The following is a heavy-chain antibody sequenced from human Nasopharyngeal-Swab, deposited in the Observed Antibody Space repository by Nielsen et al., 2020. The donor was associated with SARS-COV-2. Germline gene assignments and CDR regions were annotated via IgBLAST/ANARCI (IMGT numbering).Heavy chain of an antibody. CDR2: IYYSGST. V-gene: IGHV4-59*01. Sequence: SETLSLTCTVSGGTISSYYWSWIRQPPGKGLEWIGYIYYSGSTNYNPSPKSRVTIPVDTSKNQFLQKLSSVTAADTAVYYCARADYYYDSSGYFAGYYFDYWGQGTLVTVSS. D-gene: IGHD3-22*01. CDR3: ARADYYYDSSGYFAGYYFDY. J-gene: IGHJ4*02. CDR1: GGTISSYY.